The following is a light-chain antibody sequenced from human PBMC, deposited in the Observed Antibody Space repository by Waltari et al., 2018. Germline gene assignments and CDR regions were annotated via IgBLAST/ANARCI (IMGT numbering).Light chain of an antibody. J-gene: IGKJ4*01. CDR1: QDISTY. V-gene: IGKV1-9*01. CDR2: AAS. Sequence: IKLTQSPSSLSASVVDRVTLTCRASQDISTYVAWYQQKAGKAPKLLLYAASTLQSGVPSRFSGSGSGTEFTLTIGSLQPEDFATYYCQQLKTYPLTFGGGTKVEIK. CDR3: QQLKTYPLT.